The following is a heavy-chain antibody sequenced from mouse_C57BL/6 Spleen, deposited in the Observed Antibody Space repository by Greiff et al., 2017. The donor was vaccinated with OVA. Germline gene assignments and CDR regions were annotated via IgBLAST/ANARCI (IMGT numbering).Heavy chain of an antibody. CDR1: GFTFSDYG. Sequence: EVKLVESGGGLVKPGGSLKLSCAAFGFTFSDYGMHWVRQAPEKGLEWVAYISSGSSTIYYADTVKGRFTISRDNAKNTLFLQMTSLRSEDTAMYYCARPYYGSSYGWYFDVWGTGTTVTVSS. J-gene: IGHJ1*03. CDR3: ARPYYGSSYGWYFDV. CDR2: ISSGSSTI. D-gene: IGHD1-1*01. V-gene: IGHV5-17*01.